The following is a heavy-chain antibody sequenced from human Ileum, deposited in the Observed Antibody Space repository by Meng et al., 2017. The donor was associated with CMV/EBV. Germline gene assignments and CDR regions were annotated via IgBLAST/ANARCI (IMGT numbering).Heavy chain of an antibody. V-gene: IGHV6-1*01. D-gene: IGHD5-12*01. J-gene: IGHJ4*02. CDR1: GDSVSSNSAA. CDR3: ARGSLRGYSGYGSFDY. CDR2: TYYRSKWYN. Sequence: SQTLSLTCAISGDSVSSNSAAWNWIRQSPSRGLEWLGRTYYRSKWYNDYAVSVKSRITINPDTSKNQFSLQLNSVTPEDTAVYYCARGSLRGYSGYGSFDYWGQGTLVTGSS.